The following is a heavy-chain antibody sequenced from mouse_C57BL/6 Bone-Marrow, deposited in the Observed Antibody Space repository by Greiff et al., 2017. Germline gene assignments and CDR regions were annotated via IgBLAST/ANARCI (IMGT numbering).Heavy chain of an antibody. CDR3: AREPLYAMDD. CDR1: GFTFSSYA. CDR2: ISDGGSYT. J-gene: IGHJ4*01. V-gene: IGHV5-4*01. Sequence: EVQRVESGGGLVKPGGSLKLSCAASGFTFSSYAMSWVRQTPEKRLEWVATISDGGSYTYYPDNVKGRFTISRDNAKNNRYLQMSHLKSEDTAMYYCAREPLYAMDDWGQGTSVTVSS.